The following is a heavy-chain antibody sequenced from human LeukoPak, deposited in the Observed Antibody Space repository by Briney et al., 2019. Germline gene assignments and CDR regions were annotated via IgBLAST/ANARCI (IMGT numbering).Heavy chain of an antibody. CDR3: ARDGLYYDSSGLLL. V-gene: IGHV4-59*01. CDR1: GGSLSSYY. D-gene: IGHD3-22*01. CDR2: IYYSGST. Sequence: SETLSLTCTVSGGSLSSYYWSWIRQPPGKGLEWIGYIYYSGSTNYTPSLKSRVTISVDTSKNQFSLKMSSVTAADTAVYYCARDGLYYDSSGLLLWGQGTLVTVSS. J-gene: IGHJ4*02.